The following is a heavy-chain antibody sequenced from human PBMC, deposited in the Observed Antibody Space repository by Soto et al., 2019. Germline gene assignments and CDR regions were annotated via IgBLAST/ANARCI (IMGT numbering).Heavy chain of an antibody. Sequence: QVQLVQSGAEVKKPGASVKVSCKASGYTFTSYGISWVRQAPGQGLEWMGWISAYNGNTNYAQKLQGRVTMTTDTSTSTAYMELRSLRSDDTAVYYCARVARRNYYDSSGYYLGYWGQGTLVTVSS. V-gene: IGHV1-18*01. CDR1: GYTFTSYG. D-gene: IGHD3-22*01. CDR2: ISAYNGNT. CDR3: ARVARRNYYDSSGYYLGY. J-gene: IGHJ4*02.